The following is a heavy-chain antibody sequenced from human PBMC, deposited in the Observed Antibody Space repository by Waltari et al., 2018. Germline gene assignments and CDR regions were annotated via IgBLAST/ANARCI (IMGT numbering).Heavy chain of an antibody. CDR3: ARDLFPNFWSGYGFDF. J-gene: IGHJ3*01. V-gene: IGHV1-2*02. D-gene: IGHD3-3*01. CDR2: INPKSGAT. CDR1: GYTFSDHY. Sequence: QVHLVQSGAEVRKPGASGRVSCKTSGYTFSDHYIYWVRQAPGQGLEWMGWINPKSGATNPAQKYQGRVTMTTDTSTNTVYMELRRLTSDDTAVYYCARDLFPNFWSGYGFDFWGQGTKVTVSS.